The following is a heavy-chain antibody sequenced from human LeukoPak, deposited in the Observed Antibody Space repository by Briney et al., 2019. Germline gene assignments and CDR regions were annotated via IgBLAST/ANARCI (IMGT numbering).Heavy chain of an antibody. CDR1: GYTFTSYD. D-gene: IGHD6-13*01. CDR3: AREHSSIAAAGTTGLFDY. CDR2: MNPNSGNT. Sequence: GASVKVSCKASGYTFTSYDINWVRQATGQGLEWMGWMNPNSGNTGYAQKFQGRVTMTRNTSISTAYMELSSLRSEDTAVYYCAREHSSIAAAGTTGLFDYWGQGTLVTVSS. V-gene: IGHV1-8*01. J-gene: IGHJ4*02.